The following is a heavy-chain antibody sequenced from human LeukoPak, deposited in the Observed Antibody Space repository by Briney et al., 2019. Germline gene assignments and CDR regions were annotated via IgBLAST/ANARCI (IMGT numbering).Heavy chain of an antibody. D-gene: IGHD3-3*01. CDR3: AGLYDFWSGHNWFDP. CDR2: ISAYNGKT. CDR1: GYTFTSYG. Sequence: GASVKVSCKASGYTFTSYGISWVRQAPGQGLEWMGWISAYNGKTNYAQRLQGRVTMTTDTSTSTAYMELRSLRSDDTAVYYCAGLYDFWSGHNWFDPWGQGTLVTVSS. V-gene: IGHV1-18*01. J-gene: IGHJ5*02.